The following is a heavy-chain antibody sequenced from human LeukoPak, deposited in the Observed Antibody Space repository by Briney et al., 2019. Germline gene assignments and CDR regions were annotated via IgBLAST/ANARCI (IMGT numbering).Heavy chain of an antibody. CDR1: GYTFTGYY. Sequence: ASVNVSCQASGYTFTGYYMHWVRQAPGQGLEWMGWINPNSGGTNYAQKFQGWVTMTRDTSISTAYMELSRLRSDDTAVYYCARGFGIAAPRYFDYWGQGTLVTVSS. V-gene: IGHV1-2*04. CDR3: ARGFGIAAPRYFDY. CDR2: INPNSGGT. D-gene: IGHD6-6*01. J-gene: IGHJ4*02.